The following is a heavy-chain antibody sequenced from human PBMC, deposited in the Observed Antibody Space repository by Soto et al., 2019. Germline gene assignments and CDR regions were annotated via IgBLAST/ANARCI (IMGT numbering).Heavy chain of an antibody. CDR3: ARHAGIAAAGAIQRSIGSYHEPYYYYGMDV. V-gene: IGHV4-39*01. CDR2: IYYSGST. Sequence: SETLSLTCTVSGGSISSSSYYWGWIRQPPGKGLEWIGSIYYSGSTYYNPSLKSRVTISVDTSKNQFSLKLSSVTAADTAVYYCARHAGIAAAGAIQRSIGSYHEPYYYYGMDVWGQGTTVT. J-gene: IGHJ6*02. D-gene: IGHD6-13*01. CDR1: GGSISSSSYY.